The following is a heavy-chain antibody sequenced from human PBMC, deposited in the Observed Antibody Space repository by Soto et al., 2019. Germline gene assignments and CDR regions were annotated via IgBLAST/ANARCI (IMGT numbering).Heavy chain of an antibody. J-gene: IGHJ4*02. CDR2: INHSGST. CDR3: ARAAYDYVWGSYRYIDY. D-gene: IGHD3-16*02. Sequence: QVQLQQWGAGLLKPSETLSLTCAVYGGSFSGYYWSWIRQPPGKGLEWIGEINHSGSTNYNPSLKSRVTISVDTSKNQFSLKLSSVTAADTAVYYCARAAYDYVWGSYRYIDYWGQGTLVTVSS. V-gene: IGHV4-34*01. CDR1: GGSFSGYY.